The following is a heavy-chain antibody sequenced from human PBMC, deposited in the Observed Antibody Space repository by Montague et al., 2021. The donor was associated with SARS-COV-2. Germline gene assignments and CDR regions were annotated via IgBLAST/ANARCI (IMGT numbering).Heavy chain of an antibody. V-gene: IGHV4-34*01. D-gene: IGHD3-10*01. J-gene: IGHJ6*03. Sequence: SETLSLTCAVHGGSFSTYSWNWICQPPGKGLEWIGVIHHGGSTNYNPSLKRRVTISADTSKHKFSLTLTSVAAADTAVYYCAGLGDGVVPSPILGVGPYYSFYYMDVWGKGTTVTVSS. CDR1: GGSFSTYS. CDR2: IHHGGST. CDR3: AGLGDGVVPSPILGVGPYYSFYYMDV.